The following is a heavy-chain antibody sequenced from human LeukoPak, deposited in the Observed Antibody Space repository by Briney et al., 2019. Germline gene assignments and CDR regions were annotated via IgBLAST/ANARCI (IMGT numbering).Heavy chain of an antibody. CDR1: GGSINNYY. D-gene: IGHD6-6*01. V-gene: IGHV4-59*13. CDR2: VYYTGST. J-gene: IGHJ4*02. Sequence: PSETLSLTCTVSGGSINNYYWTWIRQPPGKGLECIGYVYYTGSTYYNPSLKSRVTISVDTSKNQFSLNLSSVTAADTAVYYCARVDPDSSSTLEVFDYWGQGTLVTVSS. CDR3: ARVDPDSSSTLEVFDY.